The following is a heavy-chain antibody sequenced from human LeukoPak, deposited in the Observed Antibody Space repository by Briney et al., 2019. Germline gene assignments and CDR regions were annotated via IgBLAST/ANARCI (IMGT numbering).Heavy chain of an antibody. Sequence: SVKVSCKASGGTFSSYAISWVRQAPGQGLEWMGRIIPIFGTANYAQKFQGRVTIATDESTSTAYMELSSLRSEDTAVYYCARIPIAVAGRWYYFDYWGQGTLVTVSS. CDR3: ARIPIAVAGRWYYFDY. D-gene: IGHD6-19*01. V-gene: IGHV1-69*05. CDR1: GGTFSSYA. J-gene: IGHJ4*02. CDR2: IIPIFGTA.